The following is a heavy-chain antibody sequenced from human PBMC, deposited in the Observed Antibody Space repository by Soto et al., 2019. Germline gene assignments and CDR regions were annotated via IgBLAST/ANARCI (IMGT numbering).Heavy chain of an antibody. D-gene: IGHD5-12*01. CDR3: ARSERGYSGYDLEVGAANLSK. CDR2: INPSGGST. Sequence: QVQLVQSGAEVKKPGASVKVSCKASGYTFTSYYMHWVRQAPGQGLEWMGIINPSGGSTSYAQKFQGRVTMTRDKSTSTVYMELSSLRSEETVVYYCARSERGYSGYDLEVGAANLSKWGQGTLVTVSS. V-gene: IGHV1-46*03. CDR1: GYTFTSYY. J-gene: IGHJ4*02.